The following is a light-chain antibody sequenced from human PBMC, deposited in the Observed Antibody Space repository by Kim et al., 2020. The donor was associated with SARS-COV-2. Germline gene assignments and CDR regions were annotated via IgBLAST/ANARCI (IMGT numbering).Light chain of an antibody. CDR1: ESGATH. CDR2: GAS. Sequence: SLSPGESAALYCWDSESGATHLAWYQQKPGQAPSRVVSGASVRAPGIPDRFRGSGSGTGFSLTITRVEPEDFAVYFCQHYASSQYTFGPGTKLEI. V-gene: IGKV3-20*01. CDR3: QHYASSQYT. J-gene: IGKJ2*01.